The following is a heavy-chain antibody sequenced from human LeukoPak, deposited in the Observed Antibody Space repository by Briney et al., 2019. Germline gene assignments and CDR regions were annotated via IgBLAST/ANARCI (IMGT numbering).Heavy chain of an antibody. V-gene: IGHV3-23*01. CDR2: ISGSGGCT. CDR1: GFTFSSYA. J-gene: IGHJ3*02. Sequence: GGSLRLSCAASGFTFSSYAMSWVRQAPGKGLEWVSAISGSGGCTYYADSVKGRFTISRDNSKNTLYLQMNSLRAEDTAVYYCAKDRSSSWYWFAFDIWGQGTMVTVSS. CDR3: AKDRSSSWYWFAFDI. D-gene: IGHD6-13*01.